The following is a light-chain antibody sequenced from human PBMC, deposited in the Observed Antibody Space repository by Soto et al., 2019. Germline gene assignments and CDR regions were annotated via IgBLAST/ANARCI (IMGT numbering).Light chain of an antibody. Sequence: IVMTQSPASLSVSPGDGATLSCRASQSVASNVAWYQQKPGQGPRLLIHGASTRAAGVPARFSGSGSGTDFTLTISSLQSEDFAGYYCQQYHNWPPLYTFGQGTKLQIK. J-gene: IGKJ2*01. CDR1: QSVASN. CDR3: QQYHNWPPLYT. CDR2: GAS. V-gene: IGKV3-15*01.